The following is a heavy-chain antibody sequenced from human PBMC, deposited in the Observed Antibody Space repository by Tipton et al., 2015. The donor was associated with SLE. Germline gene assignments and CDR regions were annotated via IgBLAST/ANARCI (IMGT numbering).Heavy chain of an antibody. J-gene: IGHJ3*02. CDR1: GSSISSGDS. V-gene: IGHV4-38-2*01. Sequence: TLSLTCAVSGSSISSGDSWGWIRQPLPGKGLEWIGTIDHSENTDYNPSLKSRVTISLDTSKNQFSLKLSSVTAADTAVYYCARHVYNYDDSGRYVLLSGFDIWGQGTVVTVSS. CDR3: ARHVYNYDDSGRYVLLSGFDI. D-gene: IGHD3-22*01. CDR2: IDHSENT.